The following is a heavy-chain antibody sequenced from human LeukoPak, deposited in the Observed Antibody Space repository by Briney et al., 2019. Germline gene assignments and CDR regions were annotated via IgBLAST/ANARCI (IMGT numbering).Heavy chain of an antibody. Sequence: PGGSLRLSCAASGFSFSSYSMNWVRQAPGKGVEWVSYISSSSGTIYYADSVKGRFTISRDNAKNSLYLRMNSLRAEDTAVYYCASTGSTWNYFFDYWGQGTLVTVSS. CDR3: ASTGSTWNYFFDY. V-gene: IGHV3-48*04. D-gene: IGHD3-10*01. CDR2: ISSSSGTI. J-gene: IGHJ4*02. CDR1: GFSFSSYS.